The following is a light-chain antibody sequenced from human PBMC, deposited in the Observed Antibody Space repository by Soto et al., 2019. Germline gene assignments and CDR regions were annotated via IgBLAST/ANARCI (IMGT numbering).Light chain of an antibody. CDR2: DAS. CDR1: QSVSNS. J-gene: IGKJ5*01. V-gene: IGKV3-11*01. CDR3: QPRSDWIT. Sequence: EIVVTQSPATLSLSQGERATLSCRASQSVSNSLAWFQQKPGQAPRLLIYDASNRATGIPARFSGSGSGTDFTLTISSLEPEDFAVYYCQPRSDWITFAQVTRLEIK.